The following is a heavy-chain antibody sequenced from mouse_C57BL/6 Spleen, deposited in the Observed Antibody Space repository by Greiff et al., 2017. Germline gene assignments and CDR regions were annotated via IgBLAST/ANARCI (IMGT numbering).Heavy chain of an antibody. CDR3: ARTGPNYYAMDY. J-gene: IGHJ4*01. CDR2: IYPGAGDT. D-gene: IGHD4-1*01. V-gene: IGHV1-82*01. CDR1: GYAFSSSW. Sequence: VQLQQSGPELVKPGASVKISCKASGYAFSSSWMNWVKQRPGKGLEWIGRIYPGAGDTNYNGKFKGQATLTADKSSSTAYMQLSSLTSEDSAVYFCARTGPNYYAMDYWGQGTSVTVSS.